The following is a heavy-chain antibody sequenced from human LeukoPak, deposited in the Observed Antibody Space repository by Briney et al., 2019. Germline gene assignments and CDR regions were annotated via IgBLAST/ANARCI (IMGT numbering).Heavy chain of an antibody. J-gene: IGHJ5*02. V-gene: IGHV4-39*07. CDR1: GGSISTSTSY. CDR3: ARATGFTSGWRWFDP. CDR2: IYHGGST. D-gene: IGHD6-19*01. Sequence: SVTLSLTCTVSGGSISTSTSYWGWIRQPPGKGLEWIGSIYHGGSTYYNPSLKSRVTMSVDTSKNQVSLKMSFVTAADTAFYYCARATGFTSGWRWFDPWGQGTLVTVSS.